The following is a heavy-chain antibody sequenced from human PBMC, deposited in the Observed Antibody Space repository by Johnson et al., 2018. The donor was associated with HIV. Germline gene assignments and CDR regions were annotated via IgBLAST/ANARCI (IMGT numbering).Heavy chain of an antibody. D-gene: IGHD3-16*01. V-gene: IGHV3-33*06. J-gene: IGHJ3*02. Sequence: VQLVESGGGVVQPGRSLRLSCAASLFTFSSFGMHWVRQAPGKGLEWVAVIWYDGSNKYYADSVQGRFTISRDNSKNTLYLQMNSLGAEDTAVYYCAKDFLVGHYGAFDIWGQGTMVTVSS. CDR1: LFTFSSFG. CDR3: AKDFLVGHYGAFDI. CDR2: IWYDGSNK.